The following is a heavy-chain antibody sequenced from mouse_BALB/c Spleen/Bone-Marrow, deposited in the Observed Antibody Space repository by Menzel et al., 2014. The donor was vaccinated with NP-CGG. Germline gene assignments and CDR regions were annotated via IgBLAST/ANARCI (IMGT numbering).Heavy chain of an antibody. CDR2: INPDSSTI. J-gene: IGHJ2*01. Sequence: DVKLVESGGGLVQPGGSLKLSCAASGFDFSRYWMSWVRQAPGKGLKWIGEINPDSSTINYTPSLKDKFIISRDNAKNTLYLQRSKGRSEDTALYYCGKQGYYGRSDYWGQGTTLTVSS. V-gene: IGHV4-1*02. D-gene: IGHD1-1*01. CDR3: GKQGYYGRSDY. CDR1: GFDFSRYW.